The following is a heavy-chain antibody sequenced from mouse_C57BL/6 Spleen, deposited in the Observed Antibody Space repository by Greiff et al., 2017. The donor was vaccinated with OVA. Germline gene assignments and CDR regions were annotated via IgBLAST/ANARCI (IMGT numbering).Heavy chain of an antibody. V-gene: IGHV1-5*01. CDR3: TRGLPSEYYYAMDY. Sequence: EVQLQQSGTVLARPGASVKMSCKTSGYTFTSYWMHWVKQRPGQGLEWIGAIYPGNSDTSYNQKFKGKAKLTAVTSASTAYMELSSLTNEDSAVYYCTRGLPSEYYYAMDYWGQGTSVTVSS. J-gene: IGHJ4*01. CDR1: GYTFTSYW. D-gene: IGHD5-5*01. CDR2: IYPGNSDT.